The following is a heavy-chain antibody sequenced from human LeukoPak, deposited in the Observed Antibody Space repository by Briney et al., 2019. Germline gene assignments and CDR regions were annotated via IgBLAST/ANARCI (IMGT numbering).Heavy chain of an antibody. V-gene: IGHV3-21*01. J-gene: IGHJ5*02. CDR2: ISSSSSYI. Sequence: GGSLRLSCAASGFTFSSYSMNWVRQAPGKGLEWVSSISSSSSYIYYADSVKGRFTISRDNAKNSLYLQMNSLRAEDTAVYYCAREVWVAVAGHWFDPWGQGILVTVSS. CDR3: AREVWVAVAGHWFDP. CDR1: GFTFSSYS. D-gene: IGHD6-19*01.